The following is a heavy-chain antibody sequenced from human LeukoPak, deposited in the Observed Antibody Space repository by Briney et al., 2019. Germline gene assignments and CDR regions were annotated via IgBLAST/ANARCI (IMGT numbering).Heavy chain of an antibody. V-gene: IGHV3-11*04. CDR3: ARASDTYYYDSSGPPVSY. CDR1: GFAFSDYY. Sequence: PGGSLRLSCAASGFAFSDYYMSWIRQAPGKGLERVSYISSSGSTIYYADSVKGRFTISRDNAKNSLYLQMNSLRAEDTAVYYCARASDTYYYDSSGPPVSYWGQGTLVTVSS. J-gene: IGHJ4*02. CDR2: ISSSGSTI. D-gene: IGHD3-22*01.